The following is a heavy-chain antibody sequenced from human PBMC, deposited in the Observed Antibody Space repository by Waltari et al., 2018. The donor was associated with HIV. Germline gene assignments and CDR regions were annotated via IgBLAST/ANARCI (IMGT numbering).Heavy chain of an antibody. CDR3: ARGRTTEATKAWYFDY. V-gene: IGHV4-34*01. Sequence: QVQLQQWGAGLLKPSETLSLTCAVYGGSFSGYYWTWIRQPPGKGLEWIGEINPSGSTNYNPSLKSLVTISVDTSKNQLSLKLNSVTAADTAVYYSARGRTTEATKAWYFDYWGRGTLVTVSS. CDR1: GGSFSGYY. D-gene: IGHD4-17*01. J-gene: IGHJ4*02. CDR2: INPSGST.